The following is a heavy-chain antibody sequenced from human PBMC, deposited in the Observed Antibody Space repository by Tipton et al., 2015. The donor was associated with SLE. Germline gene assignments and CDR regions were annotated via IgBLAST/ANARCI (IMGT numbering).Heavy chain of an antibody. D-gene: IGHD2-21*01. CDR2: IDPSDSYT. Sequence: QSGAEVKKPGESLRISCKGSGYSFTSHWISWVRQMPGKGLEWMGRIDPSDSYTNYSPPFQGHVTISADKSISTAYLQWSSLKASDTAMYYCARRAEASSYSYGMDVWGQGTSVTVSS. J-gene: IGHJ6*02. CDR3: ARRAEASSYSYGMDV. CDR1: GYSFTSHW. V-gene: IGHV5-10-1*01.